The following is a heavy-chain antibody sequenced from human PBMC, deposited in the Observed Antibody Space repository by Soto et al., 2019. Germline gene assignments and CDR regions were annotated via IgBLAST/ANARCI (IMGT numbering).Heavy chain of an antibody. CDR3: AREAYYDF. CDR2: ISSSGSTI. J-gene: IGHJ4*02. Sequence: GVSLTLSCSASVFPFSSYEMNWVRQAPGKGLEWVSYISSSGSTIYYADSVKGRFTISRDNAKNSLYLQMNSLRAEDTAVYYCAREAYYDFWGQGTLVTVSS. CDR1: VFPFSSYE. D-gene: IGHD3-3*01. V-gene: IGHV3-48*03.